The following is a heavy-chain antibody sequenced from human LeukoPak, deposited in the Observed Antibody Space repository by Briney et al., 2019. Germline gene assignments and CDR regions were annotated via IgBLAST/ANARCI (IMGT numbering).Heavy chain of an antibody. D-gene: IGHD2-21*01. V-gene: IGHV3-21*01. CDR2: ISTSSNYI. J-gene: IGHJ6*04. CDR1: GFTFSDYN. Sequence: GGSLRLSCAVSGFTFSDYNMAWVRQAPGMGLEWVSSISTSSNYIFYADSVKGRFTISRDNAKNSFFLQVNSLRADDTAVYYCARFVGVRGGYYFYGMGVWGKGTTVTVSS. CDR3: ARFVGVRGGYYFYGMGV.